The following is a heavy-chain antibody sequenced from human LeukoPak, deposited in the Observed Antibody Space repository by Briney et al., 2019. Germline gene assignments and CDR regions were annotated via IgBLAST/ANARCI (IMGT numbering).Heavy chain of an antibody. D-gene: IGHD3-22*01. CDR1: GFTFSTYA. CDR2: ISNNGGST. CDR3: AKVPNYYDSSGYYFTFDY. Sequence: PGGSLRLSCVASGFTFSTYAMSWVRQAPGKGLEWVSAISNNGGSTYYADSVKGRFTISRDNSKNTLYLQMNSLRAEDTAVYYCAKVPNYYDSSGYYFTFDYWGQGTLVTVSS. J-gene: IGHJ4*02. V-gene: IGHV3-23*01.